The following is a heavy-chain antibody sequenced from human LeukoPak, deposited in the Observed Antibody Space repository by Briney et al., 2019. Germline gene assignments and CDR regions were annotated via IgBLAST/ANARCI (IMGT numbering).Heavy chain of an antibody. J-gene: IGHJ3*02. CDR3: ARVFYDFWSGYEYDAFDI. V-gene: IGHV1-18*01. CDR2: ISAYNGNT. CDR1: GYTFTSYG. D-gene: IGHD3-3*01. Sequence: ASVKVSCKASGYTFTSYGISWVRQAPGQGLEWMGWISAYNGNTNYAQKLQGRVTMTIDTSTSTAYMELRSLRSDDTAVYYCARVFYDFWSGYEYDAFDIWGQGTMVTVSS.